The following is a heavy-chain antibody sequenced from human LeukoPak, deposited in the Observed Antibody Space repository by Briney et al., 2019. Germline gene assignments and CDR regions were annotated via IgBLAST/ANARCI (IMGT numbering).Heavy chain of an antibody. CDR2: IYHSGST. J-gene: IGHJ5*02. CDR1: GYSISSGYY. Sequence: SETLSLTCTVSGYSISSGYYWGWIRQPPGKGLEWIGSIYHSGSTYYNPSLKSRVTISVDTSKNQFSLKLSSVTAADTAVYYCARAENYDFWSGYRMNWFDPWGQGTLVTVSS. CDR3: ARAENYDFWSGYRMNWFDP. V-gene: IGHV4-38-2*02. D-gene: IGHD3-3*01.